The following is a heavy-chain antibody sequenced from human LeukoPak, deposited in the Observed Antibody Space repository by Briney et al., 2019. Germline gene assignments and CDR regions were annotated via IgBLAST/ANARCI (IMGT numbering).Heavy chain of an antibody. V-gene: IGHV3-23*01. D-gene: IGHD3-22*01. J-gene: IGHJ4*02. CDR3: ARDRPNYYGANGHYYRRDGDY. CDR1: GFTFSIYA. CDR2: ITSSGETT. Sequence: GGSLRLSCAASGFTFSIYAMSWVRQAPGKGLEWVSSITSSGETTYYAGSVKGQFTTSRDNSKYTVYLQMNSLRAEDTAVYYCARDRPNYYGANGHYYRRDGDYWGQGTLVTVSS.